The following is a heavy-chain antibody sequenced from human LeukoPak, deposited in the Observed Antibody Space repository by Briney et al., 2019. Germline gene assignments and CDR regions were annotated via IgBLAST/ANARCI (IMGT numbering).Heavy chain of an antibody. D-gene: IGHD4-11*01. CDR1: DDSITMYY. V-gene: IGHV4-59*01. J-gene: IGHJ6*03. CDR3: ARGRVSSSTWYSTYYYFFYMDF. Sequence: PSETLSLTCTVSDDSITMYYWTWIRQPPGKGLEWIGYVDHTGSTKFNPSLNGRVSISRGTSNNFFSLRLRSVTAADTAVYFCARGRVSSSTWYSTYYYFFYMDFWGKGTTVTVSS. CDR2: VDHTGST.